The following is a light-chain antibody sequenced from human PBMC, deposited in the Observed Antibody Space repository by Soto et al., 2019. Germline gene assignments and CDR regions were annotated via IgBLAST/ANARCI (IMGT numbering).Light chain of an antibody. J-gene: IGKJ5*01. CDR1: QSVSSSY. Sequence: EIVLTQSPGTLSLSPGERVTLSCRASQSVSSSYLAWYQQKPGQAPRLLIYGASSRATGISDRFSGSGSGTDFTLTISRLEPEDFAVYHCQQYGSSRSITFVQCTRLENK. CDR3: QQYGSSRSIT. V-gene: IGKV3-20*01. CDR2: GAS.